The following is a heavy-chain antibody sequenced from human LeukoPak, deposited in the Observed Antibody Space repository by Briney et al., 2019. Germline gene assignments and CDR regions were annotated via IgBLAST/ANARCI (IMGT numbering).Heavy chain of an antibody. Sequence: GGSLRLSCAASGFTFSSYGMHWVRQAPGKGLEWVAVIWSDENKRFYADSVKGRFTIARDNFKSTLYLQMNSLRVEDTADYYCSREGLTTTPNNAFDIWGQGTMVTVSS. V-gene: IGHV3-33*01. CDR3: SREGLTTTPNNAFDI. CDR1: GFTFSSYG. D-gene: IGHD4-11*01. J-gene: IGHJ3*02. CDR2: IWSDENKR.